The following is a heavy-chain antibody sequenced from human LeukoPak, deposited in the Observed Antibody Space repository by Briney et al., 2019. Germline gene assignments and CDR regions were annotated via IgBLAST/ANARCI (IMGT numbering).Heavy chain of an antibody. CDR2: ISGSGGST. Sequence: GGSLRLSCAASGFTFSSYAMSWVRQAPGKGLEWVSAISGSGGSTYYADSVKGRFTISRDNSKNTLYLQMNSLRAEDTAVYYCARRYCSSTSCRNYFDYWGQGTLVTVSS. V-gene: IGHV3-23*01. CDR3: ARRYCSSTSCRNYFDY. D-gene: IGHD2-2*01. CDR1: GFTFSSYA. J-gene: IGHJ4*02.